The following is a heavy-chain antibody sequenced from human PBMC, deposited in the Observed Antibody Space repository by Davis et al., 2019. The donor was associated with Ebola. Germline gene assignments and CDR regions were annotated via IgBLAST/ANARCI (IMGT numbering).Heavy chain of an antibody. CDR3: AKGWGSSGWYYFDY. V-gene: IGHV3-23*01. CDR1: GFTFSSYA. Sequence: GESLKISCAASGFTFSSYAMSWVRQAPGKGLEWVSAISGSGGSTYYADSVKGRFTISRDNSKNTLYLQMNSLRAEDTAVYYCAKGWGSSGWYYFDYWGQGTLVTVSS. J-gene: IGHJ4*02. CDR2: ISGSGGST. D-gene: IGHD6-19*01.